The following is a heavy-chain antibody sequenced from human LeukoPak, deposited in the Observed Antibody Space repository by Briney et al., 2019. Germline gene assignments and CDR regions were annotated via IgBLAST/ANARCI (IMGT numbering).Heavy chain of an antibody. D-gene: IGHD3/OR15-3a*01. CDR1: GFTFSSYA. V-gene: IGHV3-23*01. CDR3: ARAFRPASDPHDFYDF. CDR2: INGGGGST. Sequence: PGGSLRLSCATSGFTFSSYAMSWVRQAPGKGLEWVSAINGGGGSTYYADSVKGRFTVSRDNSKNTMYLQMGSLRPEDMGVYYCARAFRPASDPHDFYDFWGRGTTVTVSS. J-gene: IGHJ3*01.